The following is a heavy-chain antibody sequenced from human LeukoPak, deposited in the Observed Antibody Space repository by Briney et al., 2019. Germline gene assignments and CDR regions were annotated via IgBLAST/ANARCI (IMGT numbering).Heavy chain of an antibody. CDR3: ARDKDSYSSSSLDY. CDR2: ISGSGGST. D-gene: IGHD6-6*01. Sequence: GGSLRLSCAASGFTFSSYAMSWVRQAPGKGLEWVSAISGSGGSTYYADSVKGRFTISRDNAKNSLYLQMNSLRAEDTAVYYCARDKDSYSSSSLDYWGQGTLVTVSS. V-gene: IGHV3-23*01. CDR1: GFTFSSYA. J-gene: IGHJ4*02.